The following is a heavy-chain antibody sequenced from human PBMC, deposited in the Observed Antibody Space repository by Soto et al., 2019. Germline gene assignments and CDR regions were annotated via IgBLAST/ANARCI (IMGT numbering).Heavy chain of an antibody. CDR1: GYTFTSYD. CDR2: MNPNSGNT. Sequence: ASVKVSCKASGYTFTSYDINWVRQATGQGLEWMGWMNPNSGNTGYAQKLKGRVTMTTNNSISTAYMELSSLRSEDTAVYYCARVHDSSGYPEHSPYYYGMDVWGQGTTVTVSS. J-gene: IGHJ6*02. CDR3: ARVHDSSGYPEHSPYYYGMDV. D-gene: IGHD3-22*01. V-gene: IGHV1-8*01.